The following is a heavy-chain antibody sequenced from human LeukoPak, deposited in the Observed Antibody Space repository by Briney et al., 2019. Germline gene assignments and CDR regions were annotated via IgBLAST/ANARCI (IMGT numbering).Heavy chain of an antibody. V-gene: IGHV4-59*01. CDR1: GGSFSGYY. CDR3: ARGGVDTAMTDYYYYYGMDV. D-gene: IGHD5-18*01. CDR2: IYYSGST. J-gene: IGHJ6*02. Sequence: PSETLSLTCAVYGGSFSGYYWSWIRQPPGKGLEWIGYIYYSGSTNYNPSLKSRVTISVDTSKNQFSLKLSSVTAADTAVYYCARGGVDTAMTDYYYYYGMDVWGQGTTVTVSS.